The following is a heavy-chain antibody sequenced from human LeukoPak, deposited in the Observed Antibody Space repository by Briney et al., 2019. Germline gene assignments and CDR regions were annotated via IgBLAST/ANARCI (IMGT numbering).Heavy chain of an antibody. D-gene: IGHD6-19*01. Sequence: GGSLRLSCAASGFTFSNSGMHWVRQAPGKGLEWVAVIAYDESSKFYADSVKGRFTISRDNSQNTLYLQMNSLRADDTAVYYCAKGGSGWSNWFDPWGQGTLDTVSS. V-gene: IGHV3-30*18. J-gene: IGHJ5*02. CDR2: IAYDESSK. CDR1: GFTFSNSG. CDR3: AKGGSGWSNWFDP.